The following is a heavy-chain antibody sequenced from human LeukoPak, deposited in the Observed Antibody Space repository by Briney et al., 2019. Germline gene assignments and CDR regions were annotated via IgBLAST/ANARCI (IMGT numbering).Heavy chain of an antibody. CDR1: DFTFSNYW. D-gene: IGHD4-17*01. V-gene: IGHV3-7*01. CDR2: LNQGGSEI. Sequence: PGGSLRLSCAASDFTFSNYWMSWVRQAPGKGREGVGNLNQGGSEIYYLDSVKGRFTISRDNAKKSLYLQMNSLGAEDTAAYYCATIEAVRFHYWGQGTLVTVSS. CDR3: ATIEAVRFHY. J-gene: IGHJ4*02.